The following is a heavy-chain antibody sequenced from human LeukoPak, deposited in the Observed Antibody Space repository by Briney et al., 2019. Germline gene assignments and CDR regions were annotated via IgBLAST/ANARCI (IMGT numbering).Heavy chain of an antibody. CDR1: GFTFSNAW. J-gene: IGHJ4*02. Sequence: PGGSLRLSCAASGFTFSNAWMNWVRQAPGKGLEWVGRIRSTANGYATAYAASVKGRFTISRDDSKNTAYLQMDSLKTEDTAVYYCTGNYYGSGSYADFDYWGQGTLVTVSS. CDR3: TGNYYGSGSYADFDY. V-gene: IGHV3-73*01. CDR2: IRSTANGYAT. D-gene: IGHD3-10*01.